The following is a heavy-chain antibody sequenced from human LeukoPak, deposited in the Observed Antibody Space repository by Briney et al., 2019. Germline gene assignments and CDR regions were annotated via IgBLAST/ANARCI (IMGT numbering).Heavy chain of an antibody. CDR2: IYYSGST. CDR1: GGSISSSSYY. J-gene: IGHJ1*01. CDR3: ARQERYYGSGSYTYFQH. Sequence: SETLSLTCTVSGGSISSSSYYWGWIRQPPGKGLEWIGSIYYSGSTYYNPSLKSRVTISVDTSKNQFSLKLSSVTAADTAVYYCARQERYYGSGSYTYFQHWGQGTLVTVSS. D-gene: IGHD3-10*01. V-gene: IGHV4-39*01.